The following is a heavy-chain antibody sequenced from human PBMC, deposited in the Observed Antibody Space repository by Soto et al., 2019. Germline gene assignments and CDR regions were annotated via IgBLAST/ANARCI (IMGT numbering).Heavy chain of an antibody. D-gene: IGHD3-10*01. CDR1: GYTFTSYA. J-gene: IGHJ5*02. CDR2: INAGNGNT. CDR3: ARASTMVRNHMWTFDP. Sequence: ASVKVSCKASGYTFTSYAMHWVRQAPGQRLEWMGWINAGNGNTKYSQKFQGRVTITRDTSASTAYMELSSLRSEDTAVYYCARASTMVRNHMWTFDPWGQGTLVTVSS. V-gene: IGHV1-3*01.